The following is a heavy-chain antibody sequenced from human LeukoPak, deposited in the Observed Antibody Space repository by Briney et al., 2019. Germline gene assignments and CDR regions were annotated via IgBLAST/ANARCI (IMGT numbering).Heavy chain of an antibody. CDR1: GFIFSTYG. CDR2: IRYDGNKK. Sequence: GGSLRLSCVGSGFIFSTYGIHWVRQAPGKGLEWVAFIRYDGNKKYYSDSVKGRFIISRDNSKNTLNLQMNSLRVEDTAVYYCATQGTTGHWGQGTLVTVSS. V-gene: IGHV3-30*02. CDR3: ATQGTTGH. D-gene: IGHD1-7*01. J-gene: IGHJ4*02.